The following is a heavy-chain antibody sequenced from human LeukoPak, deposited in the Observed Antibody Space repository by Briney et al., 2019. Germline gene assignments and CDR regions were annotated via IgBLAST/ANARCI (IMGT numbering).Heavy chain of an antibody. CDR1: GFTFSSYW. J-gene: IGHJ4*02. V-gene: IGHV3-7*01. D-gene: IGHD3-22*01. CDR3: ARDQSYDSSGYYFGY. CDR2: IKQDGSEK. Sequence: GGSLRLSCAASGFTFSSYWMSWVRQAPGKGLEWVANIKQDGSEKHYVDSVKGRFTISRDNAKNSLYLQMNSLRAEDTAVYYCARDQSYDSSGYYFGYWGQGTLVTVSS.